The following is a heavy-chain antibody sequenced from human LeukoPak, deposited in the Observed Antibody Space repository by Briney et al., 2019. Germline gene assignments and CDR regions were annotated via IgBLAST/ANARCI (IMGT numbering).Heavy chain of an antibody. D-gene: IGHD2-2*02. Sequence: SETLSLTCAVSGFSISSGYYWGWIRQPLGKGLEWIGSIYHSGSTYYNPSLKSRVTISVDTSKNQFSLKLSSVTAADTAVYYCARIVVVPAAIRYRPGNYFDYWGQGTLVTASS. CDR2: IYHSGST. CDR1: GFSISSGYY. CDR3: ARIVVVPAAIRYRPGNYFDY. J-gene: IGHJ4*02. V-gene: IGHV4-38-2*01.